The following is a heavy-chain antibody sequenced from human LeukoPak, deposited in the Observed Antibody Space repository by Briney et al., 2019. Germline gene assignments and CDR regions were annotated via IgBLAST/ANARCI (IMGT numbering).Heavy chain of an antibody. J-gene: IGHJ4*02. CDR2: ISISGDNT. Sequence: GGSLRLSCAASGFRFSDFGMSWVRQAPGKGLEWVSGISISGDNTHYADSLKGRFTISRHNSKNTLYLQMNSLRAEDTAVYYCATLSVAAADWDDDYWGQGTLLTVSS. D-gene: IGHD6-13*01. CDR3: ATLSVAAADWDDDY. CDR1: GFRFSDFG. V-gene: IGHV3-23*01.